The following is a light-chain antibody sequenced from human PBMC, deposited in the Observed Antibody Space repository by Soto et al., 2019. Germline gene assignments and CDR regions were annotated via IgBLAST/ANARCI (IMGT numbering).Light chain of an antibody. J-gene: IGKJ1*01. Sequence: DIQMTQSPSSLSASVGARVTITCRASQSINSYVNWYQQKPGKAPKLLIYAASSLQSGVPSRFSGSESGTDFTLTISSLQPEDFATYYCQQTYSNPPWTFGQGTEVEIK. V-gene: IGKV1-39*01. CDR3: QQTYSNPPWT. CDR1: QSINSY. CDR2: AAS.